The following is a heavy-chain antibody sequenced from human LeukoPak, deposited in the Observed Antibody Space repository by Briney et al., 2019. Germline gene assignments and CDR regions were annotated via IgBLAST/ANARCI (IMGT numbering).Heavy chain of an antibody. Sequence: ASVKVSCKASGYTFTGYYMHWVRQAPGQGLEWMGWINPNSGSTNYAQKFQGRVTMTRDTSISTAYMELSRLRSDDTAVYYCARAQYSSSSIDYWGQGTLVTVSS. J-gene: IGHJ4*02. CDR1: GYTFTGYY. CDR3: ARAQYSSSSIDY. CDR2: INPNSGST. V-gene: IGHV1-2*02. D-gene: IGHD6-6*01.